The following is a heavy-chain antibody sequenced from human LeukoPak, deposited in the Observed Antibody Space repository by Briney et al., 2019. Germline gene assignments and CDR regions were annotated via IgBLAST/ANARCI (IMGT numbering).Heavy chain of an antibody. CDR3: ARGVPYSGSYYSWFDP. Sequence: PSETLSLTCAVYGGSFSGYYWSWVRQPPGKGLEWIGEINHSGSTNYNPSLKSRVIISVDTSKNQFSLKLSSVTAADTAVYYCARGVPYSGSYYSWFDPWGQGTLVTVSS. J-gene: IGHJ5*02. D-gene: IGHD1-26*01. V-gene: IGHV4-34*01. CDR1: GGSFSGYY. CDR2: INHSGST.